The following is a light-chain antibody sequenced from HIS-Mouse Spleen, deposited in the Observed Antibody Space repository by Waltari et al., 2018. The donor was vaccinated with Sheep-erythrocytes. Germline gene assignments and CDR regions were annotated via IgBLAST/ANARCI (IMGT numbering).Light chain of an antibody. V-gene: IGLV2-23*01. J-gene: IGLJ3*02. CDR1: SSDVGSYNL. Sequence: QSALTQPASVSWSPGQSITIPCTGTSSDVGSYNLVSWYQQHPGKAPKLMIYEGSKRPSGVSNRFSGSKSGNTASLTISGLQAEDEADYYCCSYAGSSTPWVFGGGTKLTVL. CDR3: CSYAGSSTPWV. CDR2: EGS.